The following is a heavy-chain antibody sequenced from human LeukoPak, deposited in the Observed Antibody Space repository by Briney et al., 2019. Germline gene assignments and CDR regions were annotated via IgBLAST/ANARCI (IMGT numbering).Heavy chain of an antibody. J-gene: IGHJ5*02. Sequence: PSETLSLTCAVYGGSFSGYYWSWIRQPPGKGLEWIGEINHSGSTNYNPSLKSRVTISVDTSKNQFSLKLSSATAADTAVYYCARGRGYLVDPWGQGTLVTVSS. CDR2: INHSGST. V-gene: IGHV4-34*01. CDR3: ARGRGYLVDP. D-gene: IGHD6-13*01. CDR1: GGSFSGYY.